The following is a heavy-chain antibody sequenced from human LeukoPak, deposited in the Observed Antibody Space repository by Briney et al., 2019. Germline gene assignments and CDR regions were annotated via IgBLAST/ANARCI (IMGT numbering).Heavy chain of an antibody. V-gene: IGHV4-39*02. D-gene: IGHD3-22*01. CDR2: IYYSGST. CDR3: AREPGFDSSGYLNWFDP. CDR1: GGSISSSSYY. J-gene: IGHJ5*02. Sequence: SETLSLTCTDSGGSISSSSYYWGWIRQPPGKGLEWIGSIYYSGSTYYNPSLKSRVTISVDTSRNQFSLKLSSVSAADTAVYYCAREPGFDSSGYLNWFDPWGQGTLVTVSS.